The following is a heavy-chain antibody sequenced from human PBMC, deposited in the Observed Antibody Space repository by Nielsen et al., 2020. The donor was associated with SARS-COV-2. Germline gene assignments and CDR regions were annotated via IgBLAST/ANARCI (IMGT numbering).Heavy chain of an antibody. CDR2: LGTSGDT. CDR1: GFTFSSYD. V-gene: IGHV3-13*04. J-gene: IGHJ6*02. Sequence: GGSLRLSCAGSGFTFSSYDMHWVRQGTGKGLEWVSGLGTSGDTYYADSVKGRFTISRENAKNSLYLQMNSLRAGDTAVYYCARLPHGYSYGRYYYYGMDVWGQGTTVTVSS. D-gene: IGHD5-18*01. CDR3: ARLPHGYSYGRYYYYGMDV.